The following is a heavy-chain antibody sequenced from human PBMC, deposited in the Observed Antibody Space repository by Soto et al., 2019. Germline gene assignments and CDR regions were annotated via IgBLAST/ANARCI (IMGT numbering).Heavy chain of an antibody. CDR1: GFTFSSYA. CDR3: AKDPYSSSWNRAFDI. Sequence: EVQLLESGGGLVQPGGSLRLSCAASGFTFSSYAMSWVRQAPGKGLEWVSAISGSGGSTYYADSVKGRFTISRDNSKNTLYLQMTSLRAEDTAVNYCAKDPYSSSWNRAFDIWGQGTMVTVSS. D-gene: IGHD6-13*01. J-gene: IGHJ3*02. V-gene: IGHV3-23*01. CDR2: ISGSGGST.